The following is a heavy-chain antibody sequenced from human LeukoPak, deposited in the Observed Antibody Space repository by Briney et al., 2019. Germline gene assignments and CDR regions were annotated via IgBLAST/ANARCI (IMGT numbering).Heavy chain of an antibody. V-gene: IGHV3-21*01. CDR1: GFTFSSYS. CDR3: ARGAENDYVWGSYPNDY. CDR2: ISSSSSYI. Sequence: GGSLRLSCAASGFTFSSYSMNWVRQAPGKGLEWVSSISSSSSYIYYADSVKGRFTISRDNAKNSLYLQMNSLRAEDTAVYYCARGAENDYVWGSYPNDYWGQGTLVTVSS. J-gene: IGHJ4*02. D-gene: IGHD3-16*02.